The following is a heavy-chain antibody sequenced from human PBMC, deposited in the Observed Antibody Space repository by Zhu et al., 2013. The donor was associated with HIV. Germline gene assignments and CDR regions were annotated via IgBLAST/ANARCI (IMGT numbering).Heavy chain of an antibody. V-gene: IGHV1-69*06. CDR1: GGTFSSYA. D-gene: IGHD3-3*01. CDR3: AQRTYDFWSGFGVDYAMDV. J-gene: IGHJ6*02. Sequence: QVQLVQSGAEVKKPGSSVKVSCKASGGTFSSYAISWVRQAPGQGLEWMGGIIPIFGTANYAQKFQGRVTITADKSTSTAYMELSSLNSEDTAVYYCAQRTYDFWSGFGVDYAMDVWGQGTTVTVAS. CDR2: IIPIFGTA.